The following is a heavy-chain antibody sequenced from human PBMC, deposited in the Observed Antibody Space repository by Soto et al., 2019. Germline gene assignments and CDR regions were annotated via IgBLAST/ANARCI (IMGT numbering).Heavy chain of an antibody. V-gene: IGHV1-69*02. J-gene: IGHJ5*02. CDR2: IIPILGIA. D-gene: IGHD2-21*02. Sequence: QVQLVQSGAEVKKPGSSVKVSCKASGGTFSSYTISWVRQAPGQGLEWMGRIIPILGIANYAQEFQGRVTSTADKATSTAYMERSSLRSEDTAVYYCASEGHCGGDCYGNWFDPWGQGTLVTVSS. CDR1: GGTFSSYT. CDR3: ASEGHCGGDCYGNWFDP.